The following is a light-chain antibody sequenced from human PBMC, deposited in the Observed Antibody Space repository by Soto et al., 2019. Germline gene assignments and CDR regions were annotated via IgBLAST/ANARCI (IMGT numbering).Light chain of an antibody. V-gene: IGKV1-5*03. J-gene: IGKJ2*01. CDR1: QSINRG. Sequence: DIQMTQSPSTLSASVGDSVTITCRASQSINRGLAWYQQKPGKAPKLLIYKASTLESGVPSRFSGGGIGTEFSLSISSLQPDDFATYYCQQYSTYPYIFGQGTKVEIK. CDR3: QQYSTYPYI. CDR2: KAS.